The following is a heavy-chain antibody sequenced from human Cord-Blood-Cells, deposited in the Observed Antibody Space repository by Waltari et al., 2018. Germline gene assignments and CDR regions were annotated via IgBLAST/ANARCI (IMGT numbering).Heavy chain of an antibody. J-gene: IGHJ4*02. D-gene: IGHD2-15*01. V-gene: IGHV4-34*01. Sequence: LPLQQWGAGLLKHSETLSLVCAVWGGSFSCYYWSWIRQPPGKGLEWIGEINHSGISNNHPALKSRVSIPVDTSKNQFSQKLRSVTAADTAVYYCAGGAYCSCGSCYWIDYSGQGTLVTVAS. CDR1: GGSFSCYY. CDR3: AGGAYCSCGSCYWIDY. CDR2: INHSGIS.